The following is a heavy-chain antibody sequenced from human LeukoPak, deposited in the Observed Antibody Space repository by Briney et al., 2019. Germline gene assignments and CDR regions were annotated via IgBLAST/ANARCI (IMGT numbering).Heavy chain of an antibody. CDR3: ATETNGRHYDY. J-gene: IGHJ4*02. CDR1: GFTFSDYY. V-gene: IGHV3-11*04. Sequence: PGGSLRLSCAASGFTFSDYYMSWIRQAPGKGLEWVAYISSSGNTRYYADSVKGRFTISRDNAKNSLYLQMNSLRAEDTAVYYCATETNGRHYDYWGQGTLLTVSS. D-gene: IGHD1-14*01. CDR2: ISSSGNTR.